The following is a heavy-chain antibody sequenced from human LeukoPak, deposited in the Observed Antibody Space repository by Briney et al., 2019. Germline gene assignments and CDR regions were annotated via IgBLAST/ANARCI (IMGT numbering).Heavy chain of an antibody. Sequence: ASVKVSCKASGYTFTGYYMHWVRQAPGQGLEWMGWINPNSGGTNYAQKFQGWVTMTRDTSISTAYMEPSRLRSDDTAVYYCARGLGYFDWLPYDYWGQGTLVTVSS. CDR3: ARGLGYFDWLPYDY. D-gene: IGHD3-9*01. J-gene: IGHJ4*02. CDR2: INPNSGGT. CDR1: GYTFTGYY. V-gene: IGHV1-2*04.